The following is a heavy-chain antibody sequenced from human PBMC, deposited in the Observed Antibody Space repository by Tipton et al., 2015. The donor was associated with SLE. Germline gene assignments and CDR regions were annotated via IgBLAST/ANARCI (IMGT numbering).Heavy chain of an antibody. Sequence: QLVQSGAEVKKPGESLKISCKGSGHSFTSYWIGWVRQMPGKGLEWMGIIYPADSDTRYSPSFQGQVTISADKSITTAYLQWNSLKASDTATYYCARHVAMRSSSMGPADYWGQGTLVTVSS. V-gene: IGHV5-51*01. CDR2: IYPADSDT. CDR1: GHSFTSYW. CDR3: ARHVAMRSSSMGPADY. J-gene: IGHJ4*02. D-gene: IGHD2-2*01.